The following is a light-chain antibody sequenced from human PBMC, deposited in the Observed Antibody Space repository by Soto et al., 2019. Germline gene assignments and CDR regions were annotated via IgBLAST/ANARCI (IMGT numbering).Light chain of an antibody. CDR2: AAY. J-gene: IGKJ2*02. CDR1: QSISSY. V-gene: IGKV1-39*01. CDR3: QQSYSTPPCT. Sequence: DIQMTQSPSSLSASVGDRVTITCRASQSISSYLNWYQQKPGKAPKLLIYAAYSLQSGVPSRFSGSGSGTDFTLTISSLQPEDFATYYCQQSYSTPPCTFGQGTKLEIK.